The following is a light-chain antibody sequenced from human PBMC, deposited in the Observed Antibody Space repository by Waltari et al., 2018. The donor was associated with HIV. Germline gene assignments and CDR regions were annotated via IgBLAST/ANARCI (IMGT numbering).Light chain of an antibody. CDR2: EGS. CDR3: CSYAGSSTSWV. Sequence: QSALTQPASVSGSPGQSITISCTGTSSDLGSYNLVSWYQQHPGKAPKLMISEGSKRPAGVSNRFSGSKSGNTASLTISGLQAEDEADYYCCSYAGSSTSWVFGGGTKLTVL. CDR1: SSDLGSYNL. V-gene: IGLV2-23*01. J-gene: IGLJ3*02.